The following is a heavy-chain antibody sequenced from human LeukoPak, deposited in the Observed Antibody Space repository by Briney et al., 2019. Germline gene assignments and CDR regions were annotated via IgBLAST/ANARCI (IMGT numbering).Heavy chain of an antibody. CDR3: ARRYDYFDY. CDR1: GFTFSSYA. J-gene: IGHJ4*02. V-gene: IGHV3-23*01. Sequence: GASLRLSCAASGFTFSSYAMSWVRQAPGKGLEWVSGISGSGGSTYYADSVKGRFTISRDNSKNTLYLQMNSLRAEDTAIYYCARRYDYFDYWGQGTLVTVS. D-gene: IGHD1-1*01. CDR2: ISGSGGST.